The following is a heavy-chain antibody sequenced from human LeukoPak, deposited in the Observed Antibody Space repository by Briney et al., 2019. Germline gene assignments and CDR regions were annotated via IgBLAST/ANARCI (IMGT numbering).Heavy chain of an antibody. Sequence: SETLSLTCTVSGGSITNGGCYWSWIRQPAGKGLEWIGRIYTTGNTNYNPSLKSRVTISLDTSKNQFSLKLSSVSAEDTALYYCARERLGGSYYRPVDYWGQGTLVTVSS. V-gene: IGHV4-61*02. J-gene: IGHJ4*02. CDR1: GGSITNGGCY. D-gene: IGHD1-26*01. CDR2: IYTTGNT. CDR3: ARERLGGSYYRPVDY.